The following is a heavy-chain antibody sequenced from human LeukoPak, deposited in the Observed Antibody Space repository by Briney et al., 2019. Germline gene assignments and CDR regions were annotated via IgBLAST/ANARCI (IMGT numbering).Heavy chain of an antibody. Sequence: SETLSLTCTVSGGSISYYYWNWIRQPAGKGLEWIGFIYYSGNTYYNPSLKSRVTISIDTSKNQFSLKLSSVTAADTAVYYCARGTNYYDSGAYSSYHDYWGQGTLVTVSS. CDR1: GGSISYYY. J-gene: IGHJ4*02. D-gene: IGHD3-22*01. CDR3: ARGTNYYDSGAYSSYHDY. CDR2: IYYSGNT. V-gene: IGHV4-59*12.